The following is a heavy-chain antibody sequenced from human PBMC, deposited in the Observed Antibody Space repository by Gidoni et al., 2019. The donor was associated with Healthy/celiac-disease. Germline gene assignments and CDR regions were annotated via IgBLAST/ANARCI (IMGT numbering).Heavy chain of an antibody. J-gene: IGHJ4*02. D-gene: IGHD1-26*01. CDR1: GGSISSGDYY. CDR3: ARGLTSIVGATEWYFDY. V-gene: IGHV4-30-4*01. Sequence: QVQLQESGPGLVKPSQTLSLTCTVSGGSISSGDYYWSWIRQPPGKGLEWIGYIYYSGSTYYNPSLKSRVTISVDTSKNQFSLKLSSVTAADTAVYYCARGLTSIVGATEWYFDYWGQGTLVTVSS. CDR2: IYYSGST.